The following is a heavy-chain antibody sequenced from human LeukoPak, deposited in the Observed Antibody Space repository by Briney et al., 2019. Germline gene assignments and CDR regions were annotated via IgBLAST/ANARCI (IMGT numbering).Heavy chain of an antibody. CDR3: ARRGGSYGHFDY. CDR1: GYTFTSYL. D-gene: IGHD1-26*01. Sequence: GESLKISCKGSGYTFTSYLIAWVRQMPGKGLEWMGIIHPADSAARYSPSFQGQVTISADKSISTAYLQWSSLKASDTAMYYCARRGGSYGHFDYWGQGTLVTASS. J-gene: IGHJ4*02. V-gene: IGHV5-51*01. CDR2: IHPADSAA.